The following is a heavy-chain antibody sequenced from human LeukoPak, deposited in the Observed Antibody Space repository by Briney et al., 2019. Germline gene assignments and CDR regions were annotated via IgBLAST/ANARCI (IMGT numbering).Heavy chain of an antibody. CDR3: ASSPPVGASFRSWFDP. D-gene: IGHD1-26*01. CDR2: INPSGGST. CDR1: GYTFTSYY. V-gene: IGHV1-46*01. J-gene: IGHJ5*02. Sequence: ASVKVSCKASGYTFTSYYMHWVRQAPGQGPEWMGIINPSGGSTSYAQKFQGRVTMTRDTSTSTVYMELSSLRSEDTAVYYCASSPPVGASFRSWFDPWGQGTLVTVSS.